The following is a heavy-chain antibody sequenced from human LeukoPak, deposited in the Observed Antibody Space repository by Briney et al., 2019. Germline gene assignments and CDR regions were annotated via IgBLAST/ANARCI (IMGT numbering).Heavy chain of an antibody. D-gene: IGHD3-16*01. CDR3: ASFRMGAGTHDAFDI. V-gene: IGHV1-18*01. CDR1: GYTFTSYG. Sequence: ALVKVSCKASGYTFTSYGISWVRQAPGQGLEWMGWISAYNGNTNYAQKLQGRVTMTTDTSTSTAYMELRSLRSDDTAVYYCASFRMGAGTHDAFDIWGQGTMVTVSS. CDR2: ISAYNGNT. J-gene: IGHJ3*02.